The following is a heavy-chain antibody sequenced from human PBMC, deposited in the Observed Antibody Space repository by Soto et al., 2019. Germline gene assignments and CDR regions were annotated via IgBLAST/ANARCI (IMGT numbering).Heavy chain of an antibody. J-gene: IGHJ4*02. CDR2: TYYRSKWNN. V-gene: IGHV6-1*01. Sequence: PSQTLSLTCAISGDSVSSNSAAWNWVRQSPSSGLEWLGRTYYRSKWNNDYAVSVKRRITINPDTSKNQFSLQLNSVTPEDTAVYYCASEGGHSSRWSFDYWGPATLVTLSS. CDR3: ASEGGHSSRWSFDY. CDR1: GDSVSSNSAA. D-gene: IGHD6-13*01.